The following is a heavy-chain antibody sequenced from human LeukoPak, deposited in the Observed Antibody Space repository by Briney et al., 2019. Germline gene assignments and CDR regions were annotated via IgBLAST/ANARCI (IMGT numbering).Heavy chain of an antibody. Sequence: GRSLRLSCAASGFTFSSYGMHWVRQAPGKGLEWVAVISYDGSNKYYADSVKGRFTISRDNSKNTLYLQMNSLRAEDTAVYYCQKAGYHILTGYHDAFDIWGQGTMVTVSS. CDR3: QKAGYHILTGYHDAFDI. J-gene: IGHJ3*02. CDR2: ISYDGSNK. V-gene: IGHV3-30*18. D-gene: IGHD3-9*01. CDR1: GFTFSSYG.